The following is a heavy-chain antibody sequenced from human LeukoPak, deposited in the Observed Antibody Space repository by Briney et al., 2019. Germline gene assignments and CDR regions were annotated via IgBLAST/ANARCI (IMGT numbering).Heavy chain of an antibody. D-gene: IGHD3-3*01. CDR3: ARGDFWSGLFDY. CDR1: GYTFTDYY. J-gene: IGHJ4*02. CDR2: INPHSGGT. Sequence: ASVKVSCKASGYTFTDYYMHWVRQAPGQGLEWMGWINPHSGGTDHAQKFQGRVTMTRDTSISTAYMELSSLRSEDMAVYYCARGDFWSGLFDYWGQGTLVTVSS. V-gene: IGHV1-2*02.